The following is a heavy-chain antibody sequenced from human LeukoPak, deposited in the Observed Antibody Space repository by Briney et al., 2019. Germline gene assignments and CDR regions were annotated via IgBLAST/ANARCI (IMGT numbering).Heavy chain of an antibody. Sequence: GGSLRLSRTASGFTFGDYAMSWVRQAPGKGLEWVGFIRSKAYGGTTEYAASVKGRFTISRDDSKSIAYLQMNSLKTEDTAVYYCTRDTRIGKYYFDYRGQGTLVTVSS. CDR1: GFTFGDYA. V-gene: IGHV3-49*04. CDR2: IRSKAYGGTT. J-gene: IGHJ4*02. CDR3: TRDTRIGKYYFDY. D-gene: IGHD2/OR15-2a*01.